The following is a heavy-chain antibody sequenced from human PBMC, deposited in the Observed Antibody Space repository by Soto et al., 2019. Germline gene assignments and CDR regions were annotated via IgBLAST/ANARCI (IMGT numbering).Heavy chain of an antibody. V-gene: IGHV1-2*02. CDR1: GDTFTGYY. Sequence: QVQLVQSGAEVKKPGASVKVACKASGDTFTGYYMHWVRQAPGQGLAWIGWINPNSGGTNYAQKFQGGVTMTRDTSISTAYMELSRLRSDDTAVYYCALTSGGLERSDLYYYGMDVWGQGTTVTVSS. CDR3: ALTSGGLERSDLYYYGMDV. CDR2: INPNSGGT. D-gene: IGHD1-1*01. J-gene: IGHJ6*02.